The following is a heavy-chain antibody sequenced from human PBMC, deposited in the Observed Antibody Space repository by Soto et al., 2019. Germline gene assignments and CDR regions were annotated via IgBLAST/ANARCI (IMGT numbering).Heavy chain of an antibody. J-gene: IGHJ6*02. V-gene: IGHV3-23*01. CDR3: AKNGLVGPTGVDA. D-gene: IGHD2-8*01. CDR2: ITSSGYVP. CDR1: GFTFNNYA. Sequence: EVQLLESGGDLVQPGGSLRLSCAASGFTFNNYAMSWVRQAPGKGLECVSTITSSGYVPHYADSVKGRFTISRDNSKITLYLQTNSLRAEDTAVNYCAKNGLVGPTGVDAWGQGTTVSVS.